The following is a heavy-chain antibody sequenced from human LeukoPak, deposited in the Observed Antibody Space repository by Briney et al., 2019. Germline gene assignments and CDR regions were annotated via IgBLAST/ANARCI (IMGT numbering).Heavy chain of an antibody. J-gene: IGHJ4*02. V-gene: IGHV3-30*02. Sequence: PGGSLRLSCAASGFTFSSYSMNWVRQAPGKGLEWVAFIRSDGYHTYYADSVKGRFTITRDNSKNTLYLQMNSLRFEDMAVYYCAKPSGSGVDYWGRGTRVTVSS. CDR1: GFTFSSYS. D-gene: IGHD1-26*01. CDR2: IRSDGYHT. CDR3: AKPSGSGVDY.